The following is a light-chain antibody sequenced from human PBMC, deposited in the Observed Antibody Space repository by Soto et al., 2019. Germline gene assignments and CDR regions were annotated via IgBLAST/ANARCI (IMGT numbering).Light chain of an antibody. CDR2: KAS. CDR1: QTISSW. CDR3: QQSSEATWT. J-gene: IGKJ1*01. V-gene: IGKV1-5*03. Sequence: DIQMTQSPSTLSGSVGDRVTITCRASQTISSWLAWYQQKPGKAPKLLIYKASTLQSGVPSRFSGSGSGTDFTLTISSLQPEDFATYYCQQSSEATWTFGQGTKVDIK.